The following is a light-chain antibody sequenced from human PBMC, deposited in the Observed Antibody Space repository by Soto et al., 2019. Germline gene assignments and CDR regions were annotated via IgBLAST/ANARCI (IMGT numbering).Light chain of an antibody. CDR1: QSVSSTY. CDR2: GAS. Sequence: EIVLTQSPCTLSLSPGERATLPCRASQSVSSTYLAWYQQKPGQDPRLLSYGASSRDTGIPDRFSGSGSGTDFTLTISRQEPEDCAVYYCQQYGSSPRTVGPGTKVHIK. J-gene: IGKJ3*01. CDR3: QQYGSSPRT. V-gene: IGKV3-20*01.